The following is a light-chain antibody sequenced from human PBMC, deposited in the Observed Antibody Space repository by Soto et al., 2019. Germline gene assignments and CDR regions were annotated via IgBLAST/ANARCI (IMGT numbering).Light chain of an antibody. V-gene: IGKV3-20*01. J-gene: IGKJ1*01. CDR1: QSVTSDY. Sequence: VLTLKKNTLSLSPGERATLSCRASQSVTSDYLAWYRQKPGQAPRLLIYAISTRATGITDRFSGSGSGTDFTLTISRLEPEDFAVYYCQQYGSSQTFCKATKV. CDR2: AIS. CDR3: QQYGSSQT.